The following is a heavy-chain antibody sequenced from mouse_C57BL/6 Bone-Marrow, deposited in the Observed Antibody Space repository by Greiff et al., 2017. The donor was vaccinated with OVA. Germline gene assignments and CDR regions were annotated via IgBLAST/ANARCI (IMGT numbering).Heavy chain of an antibody. D-gene: IGHD1-1*01. CDR3: ARDYYYGSSYGYFDV. CDR1: GYTFTSYW. J-gene: IGHJ1*03. Sequence: QVQLKQSGAELVMPGASVKLSCKASGYTFTSYWMHWVKQRPGQGLEWIGEIDPSDSYTNYNQKFKGKSTLTVDKSSSTAYMQLSSLTSEDSAVYYCARDYYYGSSYGYFDVWGTGTTVTVSS. CDR2: IDPSDSYT. V-gene: IGHV1-69*01.